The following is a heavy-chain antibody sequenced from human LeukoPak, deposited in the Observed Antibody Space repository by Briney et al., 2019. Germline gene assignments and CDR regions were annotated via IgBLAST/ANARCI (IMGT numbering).Heavy chain of an antibody. D-gene: IGHD3-10*01. CDR3: ARVPYYGSGSDHAFDI. CDR2: IYYSGST. Sequence: SETLSLTCTVSGGSISSGDYYWSWIRQPPGKGLEWIGYIYYSGSTYYNPSLKSRVTISVDTSKNQFSLKLSSVTAADTAVYYCARVPYYGSGSDHAFDIWGQGTMVTVSS. J-gene: IGHJ3*02. CDR1: GGSISSGDYY. V-gene: IGHV4-30-4*01.